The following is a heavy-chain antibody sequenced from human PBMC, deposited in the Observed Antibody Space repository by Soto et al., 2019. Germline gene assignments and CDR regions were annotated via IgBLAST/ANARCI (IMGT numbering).Heavy chain of an antibody. CDR3: ARDCARLNWFDP. V-gene: IGHV3-7*04. D-gene: IGHD6-6*01. CDR1: GVTFNYHW. J-gene: IGHJ5*02. Sequence: EVQLVESGGGLVQPGGYLRVSCAASGVTFNYHWMSWVRQAPGKGLEWVANIKQDGSEQYYVDSVKGRFTISRDNAKNSLYLQMNSLRAEDTAVYYCARDCARLNWFDPWGQGTLVTVSS. CDR2: IKQDGSEQ.